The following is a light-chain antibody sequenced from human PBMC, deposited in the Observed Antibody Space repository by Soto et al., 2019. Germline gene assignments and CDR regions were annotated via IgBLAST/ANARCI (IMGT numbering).Light chain of an antibody. J-gene: IGLJ3*02. CDR3: CSYIDNRMWV. CDR2: EVT. V-gene: IGLV2-14*01. Sequence: QSALTQPASVSGSPGQSITISCTGTSSDIGHYNYVSWYQQSPGNAPKLVISEVTNRPSGVSSRFSGSKSGNTASLTISGLQTDDEADYYCCSYIDNRMWVFGGGTKLTVL. CDR1: SSDIGHYNY.